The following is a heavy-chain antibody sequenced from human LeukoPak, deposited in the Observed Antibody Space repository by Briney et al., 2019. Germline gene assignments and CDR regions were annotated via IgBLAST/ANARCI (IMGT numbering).Heavy chain of an antibody. CDR1: GFTFSSYS. D-gene: IGHD4-17*01. CDR2: ISTSSIYI. Sequence: GGSLRLSCAASGFTFSSYSMNWVREAPGKGLEWVSSISTSSIYIYYADSVKGQFTISRDNAKNSLYLQMNSLRAEDTAVYYCARGKTTVTTWFDPWGQGTLVTVSS. CDR3: ARGKTTVTTWFDP. V-gene: IGHV3-21*01. J-gene: IGHJ5*02.